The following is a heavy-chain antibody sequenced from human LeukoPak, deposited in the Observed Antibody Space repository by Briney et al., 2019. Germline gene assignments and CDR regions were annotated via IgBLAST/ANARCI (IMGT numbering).Heavy chain of an antibody. Sequence: ASVKVSCKASGYTFTGYYMHWVRQAPGQGLEWMGWISAYNGNTNYAQKLQGRVTMTTDTSTSTAYMELRSLRSDDTAVYYCALFKRWPYNWFDPWGQGTLVTVSS. D-gene: IGHD6-19*01. CDR1: GYTFTGYY. J-gene: IGHJ5*02. CDR3: ALFKRWPYNWFDP. V-gene: IGHV1-18*04. CDR2: ISAYNGNT.